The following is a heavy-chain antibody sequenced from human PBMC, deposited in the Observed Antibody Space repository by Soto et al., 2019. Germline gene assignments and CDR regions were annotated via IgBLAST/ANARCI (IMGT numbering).Heavy chain of an antibody. CDR1: GFAVSANY. V-gene: IGHV3-66*01. J-gene: IGHJ4*02. CDR3: ATRMTTATY. CDR2: IYSGGDT. Sequence: EAHLVGSGGGLVQPGGSLRLSCAASGFAVSANYLSWVRQAPGKGLEWVSLIYSGGDTDYADSVRGRFTISRDNSKNTLYLQMTSLKAADTAVYYCATRMTTATYWGQGALVNVSS. D-gene: IGHD4-17*01.